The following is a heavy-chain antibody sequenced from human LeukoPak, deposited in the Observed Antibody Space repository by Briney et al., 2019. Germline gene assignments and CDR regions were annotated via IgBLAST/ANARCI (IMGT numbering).Heavy chain of an antibody. CDR1: GYIFTSYN. V-gene: IGHV1-46*01. Sequence: ASVKVSCKASGYIFTSYNIYWVRQAPGQGLEWMGIINPSGGSTSYAQKFQGRVTMTRDMSTSTVYMELSSLRSEDTAVYYCARDLGTSCYFDYWGQGTLVTVSS. CDR3: ARDLGTSCYFDY. CDR2: INPSGGST. D-gene: IGHD2-2*01. J-gene: IGHJ4*02.